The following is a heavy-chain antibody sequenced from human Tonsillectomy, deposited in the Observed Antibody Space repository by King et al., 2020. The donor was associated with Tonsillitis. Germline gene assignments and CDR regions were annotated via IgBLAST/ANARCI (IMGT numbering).Heavy chain of an antibody. CDR3: ASYYDSGSSYFDY. CDR1: GGSISSGGYS. V-gene: IGHV4-30-2*01. Sequence: QLQESGSGLVKPSQTLSLTCAVSGGSISSGGYSWSWIRQPPGKGLEWIGYIYHSGSTYYNPSLKSRVTISVDRSKNQFSLKLSSVTAADTAVYYCASYYDSGSSYFDYWGQGTLVTVSS. J-gene: IGHJ4*02. CDR2: IYHSGST. D-gene: IGHD3-10*01.